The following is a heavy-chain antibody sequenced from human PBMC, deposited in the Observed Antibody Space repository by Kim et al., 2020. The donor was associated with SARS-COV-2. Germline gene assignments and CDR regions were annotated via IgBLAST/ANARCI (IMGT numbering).Heavy chain of an antibody. Sequence: SVKVSCKASGGTFSSYAISWVRQAPGQGLEWMGGIIPIFGTANYAQKFQGRVTITADESTSTAYMELSSLRSEDTAVYYCARDRYCSSTSCYVLGYYYGMDVWGQGTTVTVSS. V-gene: IGHV1-69*13. CDR1: GGTFSSYA. CDR2: IIPIFGTA. J-gene: IGHJ6*02. D-gene: IGHD2-2*01. CDR3: ARDRYCSSTSCYVLGYYYGMDV.